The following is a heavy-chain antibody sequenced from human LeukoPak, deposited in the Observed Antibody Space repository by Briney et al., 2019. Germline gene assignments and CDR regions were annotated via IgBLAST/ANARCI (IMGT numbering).Heavy chain of an antibody. Sequence: PGGSLRLSCAASGFTFSSYDMRWVRQAPGKGLEWVSGTSGSGDTTYYADSVKGRFTISRDNSKNSLYLQMNSLRAEDTAVYYCARNQHRGDYYYYGMDVWGQGTTVTVSS. J-gene: IGHJ6*02. V-gene: IGHV3-23*01. CDR3: ARNQHRGDYYYYGMDV. CDR1: GFTFSSYD. CDR2: TSGSGDTT. D-gene: IGHD3-10*01.